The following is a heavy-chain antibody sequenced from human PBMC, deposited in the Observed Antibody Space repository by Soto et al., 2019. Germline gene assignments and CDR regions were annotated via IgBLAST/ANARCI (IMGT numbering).Heavy chain of an antibody. Sequence: VASVKVSCKASGYTFTNYGISWVRQAPEQGLEWMGWISGYNGNTKYAQKLQGRVTMTTDTSTSTAYMEVRSLRSDDTAVYYCVRAGYGDYVDYWGQGTLVTVSS. CDR2: ISGYNGNT. V-gene: IGHV1-18*01. D-gene: IGHD4-17*01. CDR3: VRAGYGDYVDY. CDR1: GYTFTNYG. J-gene: IGHJ4*02.